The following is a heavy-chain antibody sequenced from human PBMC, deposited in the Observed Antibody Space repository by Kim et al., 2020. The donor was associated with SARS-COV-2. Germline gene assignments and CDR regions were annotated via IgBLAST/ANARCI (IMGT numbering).Heavy chain of an antibody. CDR3: ARDNLRGLVGYCSSTSCYWGPNWFDP. CDR2: IKQDGSEK. J-gene: IGHJ5*02. Sequence: GGSLRLSCAASGFTFSSYWMSWVRQAPGKGLEWVANIKQDGSEKYYVDSVKGRFTISRDNAKNSLYLQMNSLRAEDTAVYYCARDNLRGLVGYCSSTSCYWGPNWFDPWGQGTLVTVSS. V-gene: IGHV3-7*01. CDR1: GFTFSSYW. D-gene: IGHD2-2*01.